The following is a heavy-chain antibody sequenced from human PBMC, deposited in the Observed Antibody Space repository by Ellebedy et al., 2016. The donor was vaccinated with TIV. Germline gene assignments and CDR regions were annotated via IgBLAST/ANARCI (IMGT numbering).Heavy chain of an antibody. D-gene: IGHD3/OR15-3a*01. CDR3: TTVIIGGGS. Sequence: GGSLRLSXAASGITFSTAWLSWVRQDPGKGLEWVGRIKNKGDGGTTDYATPVKGRFTISRDDSKNTMYLQMNSLKSDDTAVYYFTTVIIGGGSWGQGTLVTVSS. CDR1: GITFSTAW. J-gene: IGHJ5*02. CDR2: IKNKGDGGTT. V-gene: IGHV3-15*01.